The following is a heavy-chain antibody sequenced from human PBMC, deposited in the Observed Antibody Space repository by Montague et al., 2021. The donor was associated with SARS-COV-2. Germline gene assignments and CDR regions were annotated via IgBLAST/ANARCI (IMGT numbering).Heavy chain of an antibody. V-gene: IGHV4-59*08. D-gene: IGHD3-22*01. J-gene: IGHJ3*02. CDR3: ARSYYDSSGYTEDDDFDI. CDR1: GGSISSYY. Sequence: SETLSLTCTVSGGSISSYYWIWIRQPPGKGLEWIWYIYYSWSTNYNPSLKSQVTMSVYTSKNQFSLTLSSVTAADAAVYDCARSYYDSSGYTEDDDFDIWGQGTMVTVSS. CDR2: IYYSWST.